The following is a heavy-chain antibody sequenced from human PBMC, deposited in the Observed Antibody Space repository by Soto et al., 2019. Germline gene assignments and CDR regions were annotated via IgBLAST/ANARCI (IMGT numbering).Heavy chain of an antibody. CDR2: IDWDGDQ. D-gene: IGHD6-19*01. CDR3: ARISYNNGWSYYFGF. V-gene: IGHV2-70*04. Sequence: SGPTLVNPTQTLTLTCTLSGFSISTSGMRVNWIRQPPGKALEWLARIDWDGDQFYSTSLQNRLTISKDTSKNQVVLTMTNVDLVDTATYYCARISYNNGWSYYFGFWGQGALVTVSS. J-gene: IGHJ4*02. CDR1: GFSISTSGMR.